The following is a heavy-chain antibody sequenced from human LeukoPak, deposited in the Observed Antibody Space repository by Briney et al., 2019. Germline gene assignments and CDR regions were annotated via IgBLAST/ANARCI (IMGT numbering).Heavy chain of an antibody. CDR1: GLTVSSNY. CDR3: ARAYSSSWYDVDY. J-gene: IGHJ4*02. CDR2: IYSGGST. V-gene: IGHV3-66*01. D-gene: IGHD6-13*01. Sequence: GGSLRLSCAASGLTVSSNYMSWVRQAPGKGLEWVSVIYSGGSTYYADSVKGRFTISRDNSKNTLYLQMNSLRAEDTAVYYCARAYSSSWYDVDYWGQGTLVTVSS.